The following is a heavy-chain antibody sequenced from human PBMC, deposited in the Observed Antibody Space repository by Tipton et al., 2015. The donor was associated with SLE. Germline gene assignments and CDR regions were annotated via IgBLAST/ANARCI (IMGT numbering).Heavy chain of an antibody. J-gene: IGHJ6*04. V-gene: IGHV3-30*04. CDR1: GFSFSSYA. Sequence: SLRLSCAASGFSFSSYAMHWVRQAPGKGLEWVALISYNGNSKYYADSVKGRFTISRDNSKNTVYLQMNSLRAEDTAVYYCAKDQGTGGMDVWGKGTTVTVSS. CDR3: AKDQGTGGMDV. D-gene: IGHD3/OR15-3a*01. CDR2: ISYNGNSK.